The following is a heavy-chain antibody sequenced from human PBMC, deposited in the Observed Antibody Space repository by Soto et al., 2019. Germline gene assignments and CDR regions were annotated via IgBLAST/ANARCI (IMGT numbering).Heavy chain of an antibody. CDR2: IYWNDDK. CDR1: GVSLRTTGVG. J-gene: IGHJ4*02. D-gene: IGHD3-16*01. V-gene: IGHV2-5*01. CDR3: AHTWGLPFDY. Sequence: QITLKESGPTLVAPTQTLTLTCTYSGVSLRTTGVGVGWIRQPPGKALEWLGIIYWNDDKRYSPSLKNRFTLTSDISKSQVVLTMTNMDPVDTATYYCAHTWGLPFDYWGQGTLVIVSS.